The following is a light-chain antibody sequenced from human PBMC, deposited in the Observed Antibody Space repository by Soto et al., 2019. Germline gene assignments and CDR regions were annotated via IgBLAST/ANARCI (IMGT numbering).Light chain of an antibody. J-gene: IGKJ1*01. Sequence: EIVMTQSPATLSVSPGERATLSCRASQSVSSNLARYQQKPGQAPRLLIYDASSRATDIPDRFSGSGSGTDFTLTISRLEPEDFAIYYCQHYGNSLWTFGQGTKVDIK. V-gene: IGKV3-20*01. CDR3: QHYGNSLWT. CDR1: QSVSSN. CDR2: DAS.